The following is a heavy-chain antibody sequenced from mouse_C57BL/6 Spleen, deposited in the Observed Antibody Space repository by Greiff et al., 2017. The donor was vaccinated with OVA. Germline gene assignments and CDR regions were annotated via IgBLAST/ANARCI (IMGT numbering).Heavy chain of an antibody. Sequence: VQLQQSGPELVKPGASVKISCKASGYAFRSSWVNWVKQRPGKGLEWIGRIYPGDGDTNYNGKFKGKATLTADKSSSTAYMQLSSLTSEDSAVYFCARDYGSRDSLMDDWGQGTSVTVSS. CDR2: IYPGDGDT. V-gene: IGHV1-82*01. CDR1: GYAFRSSW. CDR3: ARDYGSRDSLMDD. J-gene: IGHJ4*01. D-gene: IGHD1-1*01.